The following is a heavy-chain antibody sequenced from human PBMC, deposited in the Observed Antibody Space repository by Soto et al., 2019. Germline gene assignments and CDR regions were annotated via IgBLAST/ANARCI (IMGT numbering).Heavy chain of an antibody. D-gene: IGHD4-17*01. CDR1: GFTFSTYA. CDR2: IGGGGGFT. J-gene: IGHJ4*02. Sequence: GGFLRLSCAASGFTFSTYAMSWVRQAPGKGLEWVSAIGGGGGFTYYADSVKGRFTISRDNSRDTLYLQMDSLRAEDTAVYYCAKDQMTTVTTFDYWGQGTLVTVSS. CDR3: AKDQMTTVTTFDY. V-gene: IGHV3-23*01.